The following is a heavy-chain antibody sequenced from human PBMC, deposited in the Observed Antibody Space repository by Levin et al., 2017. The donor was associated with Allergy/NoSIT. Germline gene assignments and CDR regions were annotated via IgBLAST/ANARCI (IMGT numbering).Heavy chain of an antibody. Sequence: GGSLRLSCAASGFSVSSNYMTWVRQAPGKGLEWVSVISNGGTTYLADSVQGRFTISRDSSKNTLFLQMNSLRVEDTAVYYCVKGGNGALEIWGQGTMVTVSS. J-gene: IGHJ3*02. CDR3: VKGGNGALEI. CDR2: ISNGGTT. D-gene: IGHD1-26*01. CDR1: GFSVSSNY. V-gene: IGHV3-53*01.